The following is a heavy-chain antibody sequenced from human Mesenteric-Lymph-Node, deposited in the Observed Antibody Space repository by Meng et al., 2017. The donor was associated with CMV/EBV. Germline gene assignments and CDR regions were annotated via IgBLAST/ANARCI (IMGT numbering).Heavy chain of an antibody. D-gene: IGHD6-13*01. CDR1: GFTFSFYG. V-gene: IGHV3-30*02. Sequence: GFTFSFYGMHWVRQAPGKGLEWVAFIRYDGSNKYYADSVKGRITISRDNSNNTLYLQMSSLRAEDTAVYYCVKDRHIAAAGSWDFDYWGQGTLVTVSS. CDR2: IRYDGSNK. J-gene: IGHJ4*02. CDR3: VKDRHIAAAGSWDFDY.